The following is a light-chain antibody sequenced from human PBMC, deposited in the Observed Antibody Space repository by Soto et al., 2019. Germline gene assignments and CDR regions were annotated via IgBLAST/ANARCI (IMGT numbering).Light chain of an antibody. CDR1: QGISTY. J-gene: IGKJ2*01. V-gene: IGKV1-9*01. Sequence: DIQLTQSPSFLSASVGDRVTITCRASQGISTYLAWYLQRPGKAPKLLIYGASTLQSGVPSRFSGSVSGTEFTLTISSLQPEDFGAYYCQQPNSDWYAFGQGTKLEIK. CDR2: GAS. CDR3: QQPNSDWYA.